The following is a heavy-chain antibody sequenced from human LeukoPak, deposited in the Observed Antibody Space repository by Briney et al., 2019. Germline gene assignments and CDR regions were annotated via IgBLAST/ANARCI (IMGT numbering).Heavy chain of an antibody. J-gene: IGHJ4*02. CDR1: GYTLTSYY. Sequence: ASVKVSCKASGYTLTSYYMHWVRQAPGQGLEWMGIINPSGGSTSYAQKFQGRVTMTRDTSTDTAYMELSSLRSEDTAVYYCATTTGRFPDFYWGQGTLVTVSS. CDR2: INPSGGST. V-gene: IGHV1-46*01. D-gene: IGHD1-1*01. CDR3: ATTTGRFPDFY.